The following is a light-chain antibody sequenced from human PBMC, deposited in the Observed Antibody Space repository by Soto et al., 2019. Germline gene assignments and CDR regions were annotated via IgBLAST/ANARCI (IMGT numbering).Light chain of an antibody. Sequence: EIVLTQSPGTLSLSPGEGGTLSCRASQSVCSRCLAWYQQKPGQAPRLLIFGASSRATGIPDTFSGSGSGEDFTLTISRLEPEDSAVYYCQHYGSTPWTLGKGTKVEI. CDR3: QHYGSTPWT. J-gene: IGKJ1*01. V-gene: IGKV3-20*01. CDR2: GAS. CDR1: QSVCSRC.